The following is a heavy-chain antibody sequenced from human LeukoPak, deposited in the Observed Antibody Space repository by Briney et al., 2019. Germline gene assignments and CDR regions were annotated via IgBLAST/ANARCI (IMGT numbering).Heavy chain of an antibody. CDR1: GFAFSSYW. CDR2: ISSDGSST. Sequence: PGGSLRLSCAASGFAFSSYWMHWVRQAPGKGLGWVSRISSDGSSTSYADSVKGRFTISRDNAKNTLYLQMNSLRAEDTAVYYCTGDQIYCSGGYCYFEHWGQGTLVSVSS. D-gene: IGHD2-15*01. CDR3: TGDQIYCSGGYCYFEH. V-gene: IGHV3-74*01. J-gene: IGHJ4*02.